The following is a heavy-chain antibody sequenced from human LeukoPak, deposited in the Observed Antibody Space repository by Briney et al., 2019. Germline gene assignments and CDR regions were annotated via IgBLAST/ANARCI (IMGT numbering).Heavy chain of an antibody. CDR2: ISYDGFKK. CDR1: GFTFSSYS. V-gene: IGHV3-30-3*01. D-gene: IGHD1-26*01. CDR3: ARDLGTAVGGDLGL. J-gene: IGHJ4*02. Sequence: GRSLRLSCAASGFTFSSYSMHWVRQAPGKGLEWVAVISYDGFKKYYADPVKGRFTISRDNSKNTLYLQMNSLRAEDTAVYYCARDLGTAVGGDLGLWGQGTLVTVSS.